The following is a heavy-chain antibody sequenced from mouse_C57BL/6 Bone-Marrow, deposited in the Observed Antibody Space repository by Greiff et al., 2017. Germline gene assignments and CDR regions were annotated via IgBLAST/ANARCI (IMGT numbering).Heavy chain of an antibody. CDR3: AREAGKAMDY. CDR2: ISDGGSYT. V-gene: IGHV5-4*01. CDR1: GFTFSSYA. J-gene: IGHJ4*01. D-gene: IGHD4-1*01. Sequence: EVMLVESGGGLVKPGGSLKLSCAASGFTFSSYAMSWVRQTPEKRLEWVATISDGGSYTYYPDNVKGRFTISRDNAKNNLYLQMSHLKSEDTAMYYCAREAGKAMDYWGRGTSVTVSS.